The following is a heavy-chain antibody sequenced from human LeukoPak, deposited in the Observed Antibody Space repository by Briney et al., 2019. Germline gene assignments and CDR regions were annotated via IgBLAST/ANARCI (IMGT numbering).Heavy chain of an antibody. D-gene: IGHD6-13*01. CDR2: IKSDGSST. CDR1: GFTFSSYW. V-gene: IGHV3-74*01. Sequence: GGSLRLSCAASGFTFSSYWMHWVRQGPGKGLVWVSRIKSDGSSTYYADSVKGRFTISRDSAKNSLYLQMNSLRAEDTAVYYCARGPYSSNWYVDYWGQGTLVTVAS. J-gene: IGHJ4*02. CDR3: ARGPYSSNWYVDY.